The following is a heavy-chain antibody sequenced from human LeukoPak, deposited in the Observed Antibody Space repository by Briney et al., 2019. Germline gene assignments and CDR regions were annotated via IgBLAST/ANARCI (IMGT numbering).Heavy chain of an antibody. D-gene: IGHD6-6*01. CDR1: GFTFSSYG. J-gene: IGHJ3*02. CDR3: AARRLIAARPLDAFDI. CDR2: ISYDGSNK. Sequence: GGSLRLSCAASGFTFSSYGMHWVRQAPGKGLEWVAVISYDGSNKYYADSVKGRFTISRDNSKNTLYLQMNSLRAEDTAVYYCAARRLIAARPLDAFDIWGQGTMVTVSS. V-gene: IGHV3-30*03.